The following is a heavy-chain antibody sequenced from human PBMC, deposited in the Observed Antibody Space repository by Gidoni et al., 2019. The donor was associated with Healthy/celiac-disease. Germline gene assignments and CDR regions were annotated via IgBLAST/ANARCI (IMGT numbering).Heavy chain of an antibody. V-gene: IGHV3-33*01. J-gene: IGHJ6*02. CDR1: GFTFSSYG. CDR3: ARDRAAVADYGMDV. CDR2: ICYDGSNK. Sequence: QVQLVESGGGVVQPGRSLRLSCAASGFTFSSYGMPWVRQAPGKGLEWLAVICYDGSNKYYADSVKGRFTISRDNSKNTLYLQMNSLRAEDTAVYYCARDRAAVADYGMDVWGQGTTVTVSS. D-gene: IGHD6-19*01.